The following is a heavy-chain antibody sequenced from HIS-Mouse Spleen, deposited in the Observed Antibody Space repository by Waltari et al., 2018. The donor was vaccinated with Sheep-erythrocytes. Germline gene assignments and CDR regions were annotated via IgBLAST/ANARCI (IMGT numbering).Heavy chain of an antibody. CDR2: IFSNDEK. J-gene: IGHJ4*02. CDR3: ARITSYYDFWSTYNKDYFDY. Sequence: QVTLRESGPVLVKPTETLTLTCTVSGFSLSNARMGVSWIRQPPGKALEWLAHIFSNDEKSYSTSLKSRLTIAKDTPKSQVVLTMTNMEPVDTATYYCARITSYYDFWSTYNKDYFDYWGQGTLVTVSS. V-gene: IGHV2-26*01. CDR1: GFSLSNARMG. D-gene: IGHD3-3*01.